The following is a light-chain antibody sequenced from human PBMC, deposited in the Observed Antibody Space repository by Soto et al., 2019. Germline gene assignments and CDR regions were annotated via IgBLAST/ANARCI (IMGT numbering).Light chain of an antibody. CDR1: QSISSW. J-gene: IGKJ4*01. V-gene: IGKV1-5*03. Sequence: DIQMTQSPSTLSASVGDRVTITCRASQSISSWLAWYQQKPGKAPKLLIYKASSLESGVPSRFSVSGSGTEFTAAVSRLEWEEFAVYYGKEYATSHIFGGGTKVDIK. CDR3: KEYATSHI. CDR2: KAS.